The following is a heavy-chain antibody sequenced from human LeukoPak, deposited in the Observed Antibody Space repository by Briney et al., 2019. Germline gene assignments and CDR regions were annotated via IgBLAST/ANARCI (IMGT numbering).Heavy chain of an antibody. J-gene: IGHJ2*01. Sequence: PGGSLRLSCAASGFTFSKANFDWIRQAPGKGLEWVASISVTGDTYYEDYVKGRFTISREDAANSFLQMRSLGAGDTALYYCTKVFWGSRAACAGGSYYVFWGGGALVTVSS. V-gene: IGHV3-13*01. CDR2: ISVTGDT. CDR3: TKVFWGSRAACAGGSYYVF. CDR1: GFTFSKAN. D-gene: IGHD3-16*01.